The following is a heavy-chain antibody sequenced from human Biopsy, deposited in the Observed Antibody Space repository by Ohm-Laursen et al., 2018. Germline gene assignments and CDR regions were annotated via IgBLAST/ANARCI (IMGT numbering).Heavy chain of an antibody. D-gene: IGHD3-22*01. V-gene: IGHV4-59*01. Sequence: GTLSLTYPVSGDSISSYYWSWIRQPPGKGLEWIGYVYYTGSTDYNPSLQSRVTISVDTSKNHFSLRLRSVTPADTAIYYCARDRGYYSDRTVPGYFDLWGRGTLVTVSS. CDR1: GDSISSYY. CDR3: ARDRGYYSDRTVPGYFDL. J-gene: IGHJ2*01. CDR2: VYYTGST.